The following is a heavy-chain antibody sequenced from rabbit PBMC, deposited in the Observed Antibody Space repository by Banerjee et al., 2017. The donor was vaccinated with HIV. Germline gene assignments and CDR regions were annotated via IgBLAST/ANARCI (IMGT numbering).Heavy chain of an antibody. V-gene: IGHV1S45*01. J-gene: IGHJ4*01. CDR2: IYVGSYDKT. CDR1: GFSFSSSYW. CDR3: VRNSPNL. Sequence: GGDLVKPEGSLTPTCTASGFSFSSSYWICWVRQAPGKGLEWIACIYVGSYDKTYYATWAKGRFTISKPSSTTVTLQMTSLTAAETATYFCVRNSPNLWGPGTLVTVS.